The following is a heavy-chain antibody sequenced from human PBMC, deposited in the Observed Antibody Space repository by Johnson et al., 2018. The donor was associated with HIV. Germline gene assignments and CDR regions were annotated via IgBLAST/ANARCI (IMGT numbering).Heavy chain of an antibody. CDR3: AREARRYHYDSSNDAFDI. CDR1: GFTFSDYA. CDR2: ISYDGSNK. D-gene: IGHD3-22*01. Sequence: QVQLVESGGGVVQPGRSLRLSCVASGFTFSDYAVHWVRQAPGQGLEWVAVISYDGSNKDYADSVKGRFSISRDNSKNTLYLQMNSLRAEVTAVYYCAREARRYHYDSSNDAFDIWGQGTMVTVSS. J-gene: IGHJ3*02. V-gene: IGHV3-30*04.